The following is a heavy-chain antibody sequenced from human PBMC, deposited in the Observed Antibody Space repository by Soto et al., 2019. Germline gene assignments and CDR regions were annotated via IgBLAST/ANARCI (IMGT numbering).Heavy chain of an antibody. Sequence: GGFMSLSCPASGFPFGDYAMSWFRQDKGKGLEWVGFIRSKAYGGTTEYAASVKGRFTISRDDSKSIAYLQMNSLKTEDTAVYYCTRDQGTMIVGNHHGAFDSWGQGTMVTVSS. CDR2: IRSKAYGGTT. D-gene: IGHD3-22*01. CDR1: GFPFGDYA. V-gene: IGHV3-49*03. J-gene: IGHJ3*02. CDR3: TRDQGTMIVGNHHGAFDS.